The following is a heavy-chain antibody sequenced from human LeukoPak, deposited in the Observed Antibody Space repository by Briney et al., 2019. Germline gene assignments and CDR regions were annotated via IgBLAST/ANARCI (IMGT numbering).Heavy chain of an antibody. V-gene: IGHV4-39*01. CDR1: GASISSSSDY. Sequence: PSETLSLTCSVSGASISSSSDYWDWIRQPPGKGLEWIGRIYYSGSSYYNPSLKSRVTISVNTSNNQFSLKLSSVTAADTAVYYCARYISSVWYFDSWGQGTLVTLSS. CDR2: IYYSGSS. D-gene: IGHD6-6*01. J-gene: IGHJ4*02. CDR3: ARYISSVWYFDS.